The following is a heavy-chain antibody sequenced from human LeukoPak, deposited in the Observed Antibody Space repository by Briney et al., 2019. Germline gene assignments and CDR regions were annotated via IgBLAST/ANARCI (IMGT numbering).Heavy chain of an antibody. D-gene: IGHD3-22*01. CDR1: GYTFTSYG. CDR2: ISAYNGNT. Sequence: GSVKVSCKASGYTFTSYGISWVRQAPGQGLEWMGWISAYNGNTNYAQKLQGRVTTTTDTSTSTAYMELRSLRSDDTAVYYCARAPRAYYYDSSGIGLFDYWGQGTLVTVSS. V-gene: IGHV1-18*01. J-gene: IGHJ4*02. CDR3: ARAPRAYYYDSSGIGLFDY.